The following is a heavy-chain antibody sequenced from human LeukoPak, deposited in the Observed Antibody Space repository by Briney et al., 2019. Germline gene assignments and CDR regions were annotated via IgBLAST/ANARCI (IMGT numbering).Heavy chain of an antibody. CDR3: ARLGKEYYFDY. CDR2: IKQDGSEK. D-gene: IGHD3-16*01. V-gene: IGHV3-7*01. J-gene: IGHJ4*02. Sequence: GGSLRLSCAASGFTFSSYWMSWVRQAPGKGLEWVANIKQDGSEKYYVDSVKGRFTISRDNAKNSLYLQTNSLRAEDTAVYYCARLGKEYYFDYWGQGTLVTVSS. CDR1: GFTFSSYW.